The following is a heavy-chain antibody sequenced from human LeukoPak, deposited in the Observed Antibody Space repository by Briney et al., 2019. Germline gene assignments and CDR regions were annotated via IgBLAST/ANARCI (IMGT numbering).Heavy chain of an antibody. CDR1: GLIFRTYV. Sequence: GGSLRLSCVASGLIFRTYVMNWVRQAPGKGLEWVSAISGSGGSTYYADSVKGRFTISRDISKNTLYLQLNSLRAEDTAVYYCATVSPTYYYDSSGYQFDYWGQGTLVTVSS. V-gene: IGHV3-23*01. CDR2: ISGSGGST. J-gene: IGHJ4*02. D-gene: IGHD3-22*01. CDR3: ATVSPTYYYDSSGYQFDY.